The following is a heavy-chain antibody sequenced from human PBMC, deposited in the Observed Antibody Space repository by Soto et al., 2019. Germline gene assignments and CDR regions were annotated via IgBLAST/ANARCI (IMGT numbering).Heavy chain of an antibody. D-gene: IGHD4-17*01. CDR3: ARDYGATSPDYFEY. CDR1: GYTFTSYN. V-gene: IGHV1-18*04. J-gene: IGHJ4*02. Sequence: ASVKVSCKTSGYTFTSYNINWVRQAPGQGLEWLGWISAHSGNTKYIEKVQGRITMTTDTSTKTGYMELWSLTPDDTAVYFCARDYGATSPDYFEYWGQGTLVTVSS. CDR2: ISAHSGNT.